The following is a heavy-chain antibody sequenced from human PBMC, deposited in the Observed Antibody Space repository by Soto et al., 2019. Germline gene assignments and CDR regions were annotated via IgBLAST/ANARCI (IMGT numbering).Heavy chain of an antibody. J-gene: IGHJ5*02. CDR3: ASDYGPINWYNWFHP. Sequence: PGGSLRLSCAASGFILSTYGMHWVRQAPGKGLEWVAMISHDGNAQYYVDSVKGRCSVSRDTSKNTLHLHMNSLRSEDTGLYDCASDYGPINWYNWFHPWGQGTLVTVSS. V-gene: IGHV3-30*03. CDR1: GFILSTYG. D-gene: IGHD4-17*01. CDR2: ISHDGNAQ.